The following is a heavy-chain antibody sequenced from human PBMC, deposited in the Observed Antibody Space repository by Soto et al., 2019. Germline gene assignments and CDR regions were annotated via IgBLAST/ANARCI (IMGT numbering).Heavy chain of an antibody. Sequence: EVQLVESGVGLVQPGGSLRLSCVASGFTFNSHTMNWVRQAPGKGLEWLSYISDSSSTIYYADSVKGRFTISRDNAKNSLYLQMNGLRVDDTAVYYCAREVGATGYWGQGTLVTVSS. V-gene: IGHV3-48*04. CDR3: AREVGATGY. J-gene: IGHJ4*02. D-gene: IGHD1-26*01. CDR2: ISDSSSTI. CDR1: GFTFNSHT.